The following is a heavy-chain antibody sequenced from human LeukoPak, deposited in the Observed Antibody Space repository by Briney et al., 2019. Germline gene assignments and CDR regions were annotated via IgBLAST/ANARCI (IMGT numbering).Heavy chain of an antibody. J-gene: IGHJ6*02. CDR2: IIPILGIA. CDR1: GGTFSSYA. V-gene: IGHV1-69*04. Sequence: SVKVSCKASGGTFSSYAISWVRQAPGQGLEWMGRIIPILGIANYAQKFQGRVTITADKSTSTAYMELSSLRSEGTAVYYCARGVVVVAATTLYYYGMDVWGQGTTVTVSS. D-gene: IGHD2-15*01. CDR3: ARGVVVVAATTLYYYGMDV.